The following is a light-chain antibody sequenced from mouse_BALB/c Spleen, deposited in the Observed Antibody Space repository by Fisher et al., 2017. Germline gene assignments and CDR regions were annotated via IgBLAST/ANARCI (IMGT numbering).Light chain of an antibody. CDR3: HQWSSYPFT. CDR1: SSVSY. V-gene: IGKV4-59*01. J-gene: IGKJ4*01. Sequence: IVMTQTTAIMSASPGEKVTMTCSASSSVSYMHWYQQKSGTSPKRWIYDTSNLAPGVPARFSGSGSGNSHSLTISSMVAEDATSYFCHQWSSYPFTFGSGTKLEIK. CDR2: DTS.